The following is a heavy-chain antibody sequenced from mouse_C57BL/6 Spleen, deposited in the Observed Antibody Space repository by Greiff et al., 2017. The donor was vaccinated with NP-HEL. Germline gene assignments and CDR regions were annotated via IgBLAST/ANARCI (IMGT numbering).Heavy chain of an antibody. CDR1: GYSFTDYY. D-gene: IGHD2-5*01. CDR2: INPNYGTT. Sequence: VQLKQSGPELVKPGASVKISCKASGYSFTDYYMNWVKQSPGQSLEWIGVINPNYGTTSYNQKFKGKATLTVDQSSSTAYMQLNSLTSEDSAVYYGARGAIVTFDYGGKGTTLTVSS. J-gene: IGHJ2*01. V-gene: IGHV1-39*01. CDR3: ARGAIVTFDY.